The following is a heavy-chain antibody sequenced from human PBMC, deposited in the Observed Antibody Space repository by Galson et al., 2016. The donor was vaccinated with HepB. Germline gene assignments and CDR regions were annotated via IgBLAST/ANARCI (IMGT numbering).Heavy chain of an antibody. V-gene: IGHV3-11*01. J-gene: IGHJ4*02. CDR1: GLSFNGGH. CDR2: ISETGNTT. D-gene: IGHD5-12*01. CDR3: ARAVDMATAVGYDFDL. Sequence: SLRLSCAASGLSFNGGHMSWVRQTPGKGLEWISYISETGNTTFYSDSVKGRFTISRDNSQNSSYLQMSSMRAEDTAVYDCARAVDMATAVGYDFDLWGQGALVTVAS.